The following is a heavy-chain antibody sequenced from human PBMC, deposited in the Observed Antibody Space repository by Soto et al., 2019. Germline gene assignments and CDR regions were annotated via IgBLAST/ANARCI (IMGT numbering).Heavy chain of an antibody. V-gene: IGHV4-39*01. Sequence: SETLSLTCTVSGGSISSRSYYWGWIRQPPGKGLEWIGSIYYSGNAYYNPSLKSRVAVSVDTSKNQFSLKVASVTATDTAVYYCARHKDTSSRYLLPDFWGQGTLVTVSS. J-gene: IGHJ4*02. CDR3: ARHKDTSSRYLLPDF. D-gene: IGHD6-13*01. CDR2: IYYSGNA. CDR1: GGSISSRSYY.